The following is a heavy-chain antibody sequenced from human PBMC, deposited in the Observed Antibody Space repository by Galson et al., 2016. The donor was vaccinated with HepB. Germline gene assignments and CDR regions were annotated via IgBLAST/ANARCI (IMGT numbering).Heavy chain of an antibody. D-gene: IGHD4-11*01. CDR3: AKSEGPYSLYYYYYMDV. Sequence: SLRLSCAASGLTFSIYGMHWVRQAPGKGLEWVAIVSYDGSNKFYADSVKGRFTISRDNFKNTLYLQMNSLRTEDTAVYYCAKSEGPYSLYYYYYMDVWGKGTTVTVSS. J-gene: IGHJ6*03. CDR1: GLTFSIYG. CDR2: VSYDGSNK. V-gene: IGHV3-30*18.